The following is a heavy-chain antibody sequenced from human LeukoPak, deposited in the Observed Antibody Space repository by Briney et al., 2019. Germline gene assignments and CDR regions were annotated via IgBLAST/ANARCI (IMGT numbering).Heavy chain of an antibody. V-gene: IGHV4-38-2*01. J-gene: IGHJ3*02. D-gene: IGHD3-3*01. Sequence: SETLSLTCGVSGYSISSGYYWGWIRPPPGKGLEWIGIIYHSGSTYYNPSLKSPVTISVDTSKNQFSLKLRSVTAADTALYYCARWDSGEWFHDAFDIWGQGTRVTVSS. CDR2: IYHSGST. CDR3: ARWDSGEWFHDAFDI. CDR1: GYSISSGYY.